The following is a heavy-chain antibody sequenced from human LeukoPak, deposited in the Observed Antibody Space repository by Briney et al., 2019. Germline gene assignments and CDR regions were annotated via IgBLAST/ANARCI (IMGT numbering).Heavy chain of an antibody. CDR3: ARDRRIPYGMDV. CDR2: ISSSSSYI. J-gene: IGHJ6*02. D-gene: IGHD2-2*02. Sequence: PGGSLRLSCAASGFTFGSYSMNWVRQAPGKGLEWVSSISSSSSYIYYADSVKGRFTISRDNAKNSLYLQMNSLRAEDTAVYYCARDRRIPYGMDVWGQGTTVTVSS. CDR1: GFTFGSYS. V-gene: IGHV3-21*01.